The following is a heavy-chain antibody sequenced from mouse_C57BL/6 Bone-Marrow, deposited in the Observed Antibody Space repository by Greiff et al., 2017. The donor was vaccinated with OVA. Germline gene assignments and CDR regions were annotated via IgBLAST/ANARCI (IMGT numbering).Heavy chain of an antibody. CDR1: GFTFSDFY. Sequence: DVKLVESGGGLVQSGRSLRLSCATSGFTFSDFYMEWVRQAPGKGLEWIAASRNKANDYTTEYSASVKGRFIVSRDTSQSILYLQMNALRAEDTAIYYCARGQLRGYFDYWGQGTTLTVSS. D-gene: IGHD1-1*01. V-gene: IGHV7-1*01. CDR2: SRNKANDYTT. J-gene: IGHJ2*01. CDR3: ARGQLRGYFDY.